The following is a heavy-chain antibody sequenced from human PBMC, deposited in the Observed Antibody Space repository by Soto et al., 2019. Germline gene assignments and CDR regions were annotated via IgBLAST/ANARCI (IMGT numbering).Heavy chain of an antibody. CDR3: ARDPPRLGYCSGGSCYSG. V-gene: IGHV4-4*02. D-gene: IGHD2-15*01. CDR1: GGSISSSNW. Sequence: QVQLQESGPGLVKPSGTLSLTCAVSGGSISSSNWWSWVRQPPGKGLEWIGEIYHSGSTNYNPSLKSRVTISVDKSKNQFSLKLSSVTAADTAVYYCARDPPRLGYCSGGSCYSGWGQGTLVTVSS. J-gene: IGHJ4*02. CDR2: IYHSGST.